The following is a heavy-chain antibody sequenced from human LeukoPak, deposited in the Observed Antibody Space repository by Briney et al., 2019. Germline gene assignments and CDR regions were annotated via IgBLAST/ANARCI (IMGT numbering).Heavy chain of an antibody. V-gene: IGHV4-59*01. CDR2: IYYSGST. Sequence: SETLSLTRTVSGGSISSYFWSWIRQPPGKGLEWIGHIYYSGSTNYNPSLKSRVTISVDTSKNQFSLTLSSVTAADTAVYYCARQYCSSTNCYYFDYWGQGTLVTVSS. CDR1: GGSISSYF. J-gene: IGHJ4*02. CDR3: ARQYCSSTNCYYFDY. D-gene: IGHD2-2*01.